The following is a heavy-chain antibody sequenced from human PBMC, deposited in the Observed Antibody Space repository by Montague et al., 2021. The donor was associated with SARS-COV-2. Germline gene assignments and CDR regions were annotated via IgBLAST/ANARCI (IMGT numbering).Heavy chain of an antibody. J-gene: IGHJ4*02. CDR1: GLTFSSYS. V-gene: IGHV3-21*01. Sequence: SLRLSCAASGLTFSSYSMNWVRQAPGKGLEWVSSISSSSSYIYYADSVKGRFTISRDNAKNSLYLQMNSLRAEDTALYYCARGVRGSGTRSLWGQGTLVTVSS. CDR2: ISSSSSYI. D-gene: IGHD2-2*01. CDR3: ARGVRGSGTRSL.